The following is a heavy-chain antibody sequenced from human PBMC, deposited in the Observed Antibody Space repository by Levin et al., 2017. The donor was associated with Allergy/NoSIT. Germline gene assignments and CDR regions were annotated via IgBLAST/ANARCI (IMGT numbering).Heavy chain of an antibody. J-gene: IGHJ4*02. CDR3: VRDGRSGWHFDY. D-gene: IGHD1-26*01. Sequence: GGSLRLSCAVSGFTLGNYWMSWVRQTPGKGLEWVANTKEDGSREYYVDSVKGRFTISRDNAKNSVNLQMNSLRAEDTAVYYCVRDGRSGWHFDYWGQGILVTGSS. V-gene: IGHV3-7*03. CDR1: GFTLGNYW. CDR2: TKEDGSRE.